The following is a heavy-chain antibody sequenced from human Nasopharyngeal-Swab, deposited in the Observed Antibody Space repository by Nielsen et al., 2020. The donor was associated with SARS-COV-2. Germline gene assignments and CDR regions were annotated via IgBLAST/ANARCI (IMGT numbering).Heavy chain of an antibody. CDR3: ARDHGGYYYYFDY. Sequence: GGSLRLSCAASGFTFSSYGMHWVRQAPGKGLEWVAVIWYDGSNKYYADSVKGRFTISRDNSKNTLYLQMNSLRAEDTAVYYCARDHGGYYYYFDYWGQGTLVTVSS. D-gene: IGHD3-22*01. CDR2: IWYDGSNK. CDR1: GFTFSSYG. V-gene: IGHV3-33*01. J-gene: IGHJ4*02.